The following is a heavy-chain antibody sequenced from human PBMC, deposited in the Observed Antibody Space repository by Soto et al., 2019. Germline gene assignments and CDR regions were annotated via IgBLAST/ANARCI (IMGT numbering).Heavy chain of an antibody. V-gene: IGHV3-21*01. CDR1: GFTFSSYS. Sequence: GGSLRLSCAASGFTFSSYSMNWVRQAPGKGLEWVSSISSSSSYIYYADSVKGRFTISRDNAKNSLYLQMNSLRAEDTAVYYCAREQNFYDRRGHPDYWGQGTLFPVSS. J-gene: IGHJ1*01. CDR3: AREQNFYDRRGHPDY. CDR2: ISSSSSYI. D-gene: IGHD3-22*01.